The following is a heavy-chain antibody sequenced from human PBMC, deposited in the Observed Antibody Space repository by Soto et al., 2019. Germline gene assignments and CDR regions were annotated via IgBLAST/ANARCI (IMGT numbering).Heavy chain of an antibody. CDR2: IIPIFGTA. CDR3: ASEGVRDSSTWIFAY. Sequence: QVQLVQSGAEVKKPGSSVKVSCKASGGTFSSYAISWVRQAPGQGLEWMGGIIPIFGTANYAQRFQGRVTIPADESTSTAYMQLSSLRSEDTAVYYCASEGVRDSSTWIFAYWGQGTLVTVSS. J-gene: IGHJ4*02. D-gene: IGHD6-13*01. V-gene: IGHV1-69*12. CDR1: GGTFSSYA.